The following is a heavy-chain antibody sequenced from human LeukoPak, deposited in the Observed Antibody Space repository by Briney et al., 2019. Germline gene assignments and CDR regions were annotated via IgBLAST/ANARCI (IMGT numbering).Heavy chain of an antibody. CDR2: MNPNSGNT. CDR1: GYTFSSYD. CDR3: ARAPKWQGYYYYMDV. J-gene: IGHJ6*03. Sequence: ASVKVSCKASGYTFSSYDINWVRQATGQGPEWMGWMNPNSGNTGYAQKFQGRVTITRNTSISTAQMELSSLRSEDTAVYYCARAPKWQGYYYYMDVWGKGTTVTVSS. V-gene: IGHV1-8*03. D-gene: IGHD5-12*01.